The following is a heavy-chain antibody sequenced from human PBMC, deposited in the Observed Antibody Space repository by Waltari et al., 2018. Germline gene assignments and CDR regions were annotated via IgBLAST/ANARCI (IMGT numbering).Heavy chain of an antibody. Sequence: QVQLVQSGSELKKPGASVKVSCKASGYIFSNYALNWVRQAPGQGLEWIGWINTNTGNPTYAQGFTGRFVFSLDTSVSTAYLQISSLKAEDTSVYYCAKGIQLWGRGSWYFDDWGQGTLVTVSS. CDR1: GYIFSNYA. J-gene: IGHJ4*02. V-gene: IGHV7-4-1*02. CDR2: INTNTGNP. CDR3: AKGIQLWGRGSWYFDD. D-gene: IGHD5-18*01.